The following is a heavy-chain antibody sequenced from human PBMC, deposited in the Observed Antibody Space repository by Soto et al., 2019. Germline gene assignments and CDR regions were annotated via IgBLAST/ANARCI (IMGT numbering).Heavy chain of an antibody. V-gene: IGHV3-48*02. CDR2: ISDNSSVI. J-gene: IGHJ4*02. CDR1: GFTFSTYS. Sequence: GGSLRLSCAASGFTFSTYSINWVRQAPGKGLEWISYISDNSSVIYYADAVKGRFTISRDNAKNSLYLQMNSLRDEDTAVYYCARDRDAYCSKGICSGPYFNYWGQGTLVTVSS. CDR3: ARDRDAYCSKGICSGPYFNY. D-gene: IGHD2-8*01.